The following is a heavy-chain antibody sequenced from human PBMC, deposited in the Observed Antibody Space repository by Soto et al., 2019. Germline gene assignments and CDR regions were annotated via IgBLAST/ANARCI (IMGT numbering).Heavy chain of an antibody. CDR2: IKNKADGGTT. V-gene: IGHV3-15*07. J-gene: IGHJ6*02. CDR1: GFTFSNAW. CDR3: AYAFWTGGMDV. D-gene: IGHD3-3*01. Sequence: GSLRLSCAASGFTFSNAWMNWVRQAPGEGLEWVGRIKNKADGGTTDYAAPVKGRFTISRDDSKNTLYLQMNNLETEDTAVYFCAYAFWTGGMDVWGQGTTVTVSS.